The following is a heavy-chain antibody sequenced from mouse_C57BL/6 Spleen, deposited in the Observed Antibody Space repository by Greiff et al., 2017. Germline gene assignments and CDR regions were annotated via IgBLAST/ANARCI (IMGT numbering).Heavy chain of an antibody. V-gene: IGHV1-69*01. D-gene: IGHD2-1*01. CDR1: GYTFTSYW. CDR3: ARKGNYEDAMDY. J-gene: IGHJ4*01. CDR2: IDPSDSYT. Sequence: QVQLKQPGAELVMPGASVKLSCKASGYTFTSYWMHWVKQRPGQGLEWIGEIDPSDSYTNYNQKFKGKSTLTVDKSSSTAYMQLSSLTSEDSAVYYCARKGNYEDAMDYWGQGTSVTVSS.